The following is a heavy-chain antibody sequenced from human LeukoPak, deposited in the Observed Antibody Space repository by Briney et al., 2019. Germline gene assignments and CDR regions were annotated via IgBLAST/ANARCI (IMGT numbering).Heavy chain of an antibody. CDR1: GFTFSDYY. D-gene: IGHD3-10*01. V-gene: IGHV3-11*06. Sequence: GGSLRLSCAASGFTFSDYYMSWIRQAPGKGLEWVSYISSSSSYTNYADSVKGRFTISRDNAKNSLYLQMNSLRAEDTAVYYCAQARGSGSYPFGYWGQGTPVTVSS. CDR3: AQARGSGSYPFGY. CDR2: ISSSSSYT. J-gene: IGHJ4*02.